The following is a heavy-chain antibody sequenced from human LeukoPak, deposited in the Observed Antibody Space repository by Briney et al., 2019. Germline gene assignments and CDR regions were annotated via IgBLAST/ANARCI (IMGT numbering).Heavy chain of an antibody. D-gene: IGHD3-10*01. V-gene: IGHV3-23*01. CDR2: ISGSGGST. CDR1: GFTFSSYA. J-gene: IGHJ4*02. CDR3: AKDQGLLWFGELLSLDY. Sequence: GGSLRLSCAASGFTFSSYAMSWVRQAPGKGLEWVSAISGSGGSTYYADSVKGRFTISRDNSKNTLYLQMNSLRAEDTAVYYCAKDQGLLWFGELLSLDYWGQGTLSPSPQ.